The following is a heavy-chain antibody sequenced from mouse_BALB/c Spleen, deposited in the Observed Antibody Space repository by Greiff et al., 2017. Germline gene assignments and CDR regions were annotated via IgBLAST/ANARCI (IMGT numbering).Heavy chain of an antibody. J-gene: IGHJ3*01. Sequence: QVQLKQSAAELARPGASVKMSCKASGYTFTSYTMHWVKQRPGQGLEWIGYINPSSGYTEYNQKFKDKTTLTADKSSSTAYMQLSSLTSEDSAVYYCAGCDGYGYGFAYWGQGTLVTVSA. D-gene: IGHD2-2*01. CDR1: GYTFTSYT. V-gene: IGHV1-4*02. CDR2: INPSSGYT. CDR3: AGCDGYGYGFAY.